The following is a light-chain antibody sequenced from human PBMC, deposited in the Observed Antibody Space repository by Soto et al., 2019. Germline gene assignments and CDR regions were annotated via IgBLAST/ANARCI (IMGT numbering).Light chain of an antibody. J-gene: IGLJ1*01. Sequence: QSVLTQPPSVSGAPGQRVTISCTASSSNIGAGYDVHWYQQLPGTAPKLLIYGNSNRPSGVPDRFSGSKSGTSASLAITGLQAEDEADYYCQSYDSSLSVYVFGTGTKVTVL. V-gene: IGLV1-40*01. CDR1: SSNIGAGYD. CDR2: GNS. CDR3: QSYDSSLSVYV.